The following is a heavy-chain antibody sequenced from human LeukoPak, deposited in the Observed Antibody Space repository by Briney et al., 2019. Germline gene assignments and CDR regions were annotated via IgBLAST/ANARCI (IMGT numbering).Heavy chain of an antibody. D-gene: IGHD4-23*01. J-gene: IGHJ3*02. CDR1: GYTFTSYY. CDR2: ISAYNGNT. CDR3: ARGSVSYGGNAFDI. V-gene: IGHV1-18*04. Sequence: ASVKVSCKASGYTFTSYYMHWVRQTPGQGLEWMGWISAYNGNTNYAQKLQGRVTMTTDTSTSTAYMELRSLRPDDTAVYYCARGSVSYGGNAFDIWGQGTMVTVSS.